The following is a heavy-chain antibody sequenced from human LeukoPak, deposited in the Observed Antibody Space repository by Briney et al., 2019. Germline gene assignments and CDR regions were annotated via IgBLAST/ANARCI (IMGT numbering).Heavy chain of an antibody. CDR2: INPNSSGT. D-gene: IGHD3-10*01. J-gene: IGHJ4*02. CDR1: GGTFSSYA. V-gene: IGHV1-2*02. CDR3: ARDSGERGSGSYLIAY. Sequence: GASVKVSCKASGGTFSSYAISWVRQAPGQGLEWMGWINPNSSGTNYAQKFQGRVTMTRDTSISTAYMELSRLRSDDTAVYYCARDSGERGSGSYLIAYWGQGTLVTVSS.